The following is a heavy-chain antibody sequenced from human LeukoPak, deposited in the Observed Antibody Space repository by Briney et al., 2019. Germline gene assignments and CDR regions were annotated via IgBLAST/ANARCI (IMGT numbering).Heavy chain of an antibody. J-gene: IGHJ4*02. V-gene: IGHV4-34*01. Sequence: SETLSLTRAVYGGSFSGYYWSWIRQPPGKGLEWIGEINHSGSTNYNPSLKSRVTISVDTSKNQFSLKLSSVTAADTAVYYCARNLVATTPGPLDYWGQGTLVTVSS. CDR3: ARNLVATTPGPLDY. CDR2: INHSGST. D-gene: IGHD5-12*01. CDR1: GGSFSGYY.